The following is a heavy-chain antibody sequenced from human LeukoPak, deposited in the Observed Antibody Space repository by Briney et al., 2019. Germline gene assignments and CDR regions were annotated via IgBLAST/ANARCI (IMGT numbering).Heavy chain of an antibody. CDR3: AKLEDTATHYYYYYMDV. V-gene: IGHV3-23*01. CDR1: GFTFSSYA. Sequence: GGSLRLPCAASGFTFSSYAMSWVRQAPGKGLEWVSAISGSGGSTYYADSVKGRFTISRDNSKNTLYLQMNSLRAEDTAVYYCAKLEDTATHYYYYYMDVWGKGTTVTVSS. J-gene: IGHJ6*03. D-gene: IGHD5-18*01. CDR2: ISGSGGST.